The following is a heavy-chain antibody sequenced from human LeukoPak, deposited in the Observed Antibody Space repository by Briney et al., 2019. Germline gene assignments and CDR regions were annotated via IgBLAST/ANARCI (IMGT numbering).Heavy chain of an antibody. CDR1: GFTFSSYG. CDR2: IRYDGSNK. J-gene: IGHJ4*02. Sequence: GGSLRLSCAASGFTFSSYGMHWVRQAPGKGLEWVAFIRYDGSNKYYADSVKGRFTISRDNSKNTLYLQMNSLRAVDTAVYYCARDVMAGIAVAGTVYWGQGTLVTVSS. D-gene: IGHD6-19*01. CDR3: ARDVMAGIAVAGTVY. V-gene: IGHV3-30*02.